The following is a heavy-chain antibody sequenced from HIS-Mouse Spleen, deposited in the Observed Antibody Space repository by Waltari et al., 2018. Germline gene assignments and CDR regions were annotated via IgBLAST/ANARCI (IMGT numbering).Heavy chain of an antibody. CDR3: ARKRGGSWRFDY. CDR2: IYSSGST. V-gene: IGHV4-59*01. J-gene: IGHJ4*02. Sequence: QVQLQESGPGLVKPSETLSLTCTVSGGSISSYYWSWIRQPPGMGLEWIGYIYSSGSTNYNPSLKSRVTISVDTSKNQFSLKLSSVTAADTAVYYCARKRGGSWRFDYWGQGTLVTVSS. D-gene: IGHD2-15*01. CDR1: GGSISSYY.